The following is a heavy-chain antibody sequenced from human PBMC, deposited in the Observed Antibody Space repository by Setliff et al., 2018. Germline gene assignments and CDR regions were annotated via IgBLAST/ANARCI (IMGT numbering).Heavy chain of an antibody. CDR1: GGSFSGYY. V-gene: IGHV4-34*01. J-gene: IGHJ4*02. CDR2: INHSGST. Sequence: SETLSLTCAVYGGSFSGYYWSWIRQPPGKGLEWIGEINHSGSTNYDPSLKSRVTISVDTSKNQFSLKLSSVTAADTAVYYCARGGYSRGPPVYYFDYWGQGTRVTVSS. CDR3: ARGGYSRGPPVYYFDY. D-gene: IGHD5-12*01.